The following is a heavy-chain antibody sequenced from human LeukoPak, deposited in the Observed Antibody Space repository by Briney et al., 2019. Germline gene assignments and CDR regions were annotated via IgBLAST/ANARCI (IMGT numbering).Heavy chain of an antibody. D-gene: IGHD2-15*01. J-gene: IGHJ4*02. CDR3: ARQGYCSGGSCFPVLYYFDY. Sequence: GGPLRLSCAASGFTFSSYGMHWVRQAPGKGLEWVAVIWYDGSNKYYADSVKGRFTISRDNSKNTLYLQMNSLRAEDTAVYYCARQGYCSGGSCFPVLYYFDYWGQGTLVTVSS. CDR2: IWYDGSNK. V-gene: IGHV3-33*01. CDR1: GFTFSSYG.